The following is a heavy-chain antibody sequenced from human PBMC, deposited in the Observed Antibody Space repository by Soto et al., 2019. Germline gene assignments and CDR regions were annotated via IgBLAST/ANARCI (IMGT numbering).Heavy chain of an antibody. J-gene: IGHJ6*02. CDR2: ISGSGGST. D-gene: IGHD1-26*01. V-gene: IGHV3-23*01. CDR3: ARDFVVGGPTINYYYGMDV. CDR1: GFTFSRYA. Sequence: GGSLRLSCAASGFTFSRYAIHWVRQAPGKGLEWISAISGSGGSTYYADSVKGRFTISRDNSKNTLYLQMNSLGAEDTAVYYCARDFVVGGPTINYYYGMDVWGQGTTVTVSS.